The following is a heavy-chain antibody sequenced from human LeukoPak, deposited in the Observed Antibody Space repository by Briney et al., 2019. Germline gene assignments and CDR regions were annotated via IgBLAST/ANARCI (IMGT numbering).Heavy chain of an antibody. CDR1: GYSISSGYY. V-gene: IGHV4-38-2*01. D-gene: IGHD5-12*01. CDR2: IYHSGST. CDR3: ARSEGYTLAFDI. J-gene: IGHJ3*02. Sequence: SXTLSLTCAVSGYSISSGYYWGWIRQPPGKGLEWIGSIYHSGSTYYNPSLKSRVTISVDPSKNQFSLKLSSVTAADTAVYYCARSEGYTLAFDIWGQGTMVTVSS.